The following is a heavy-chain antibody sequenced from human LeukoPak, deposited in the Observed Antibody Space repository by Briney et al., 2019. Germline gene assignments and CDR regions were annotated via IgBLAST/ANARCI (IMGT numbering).Heavy chain of an antibody. D-gene: IGHD5-18*01. Sequence: GGSLRLSCAASGFTFSSYAMSWVRQAPGKGLEWVSAISGSGGSTYYADSVKGRFTISRDNSKNTLNLQMNSLRAEDTAVYYCAKDEGYSYGNFDYWGQGTLVTVSS. V-gene: IGHV3-23*01. CDR2: ISGSGGST. CDR1: GFTFSSYA. CDR3: AKDEGYSYGNFDY. J-gene: IGHJ4*02.